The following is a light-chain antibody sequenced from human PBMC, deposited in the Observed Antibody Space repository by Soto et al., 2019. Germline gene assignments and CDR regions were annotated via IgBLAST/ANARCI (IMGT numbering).Light chain of an antibody. J-gene: IGLJ2*01. CDR3: SSYSSGSTHVI. CDR1: SSDVGGYNY. CDR2: EVS. V-gene: IGLV2-14*01. Sequence: QSALTQPASVSGSPGQSITISCTGTSSDVGGYNYVSWYQHHPGKAPKLLIYEVSNRPSGVSNRFSGSKSGNTASLTISGLQAEDETDYYCSSYSSGSTHVIFGGGTKLTVL.